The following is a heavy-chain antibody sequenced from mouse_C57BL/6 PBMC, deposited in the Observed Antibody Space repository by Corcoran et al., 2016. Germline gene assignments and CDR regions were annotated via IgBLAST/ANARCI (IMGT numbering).Heavy chain of an antibody. Sequence: DVQLQESGPGLVKPSQSLPLTCSVTGYSITSGYYWNWIRQFPGNKLEWMGYISYDGSNNYNPSLKNRISITRDTSKNQFFLKLNSVTTEDTATYYCASIGSSYVGYFDVWGTGTTVTVSS. D-gene: IGHD1-1*01. CDR1: GYSITSGYY. CDR3: ASIGSSYVGYFDV. J-gene: IGHJ1*03. CDR2: ISYDGSN. V-gene: IGHV3-6*01.